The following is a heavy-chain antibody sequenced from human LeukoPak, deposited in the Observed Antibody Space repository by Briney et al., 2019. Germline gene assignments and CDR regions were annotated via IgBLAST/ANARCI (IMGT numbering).Heavy chain of an antibody. CDR2: ISNNGRST. V-gene: IGHV3-64*02. CDR1: GFTFSNHA. J-gene: IGHJ1*01. Sequence: GGSLRLSCVGSGFTFSNHALHWVRQFPGKRLEYVSAISNNGRSTHYTDSVKGRFTVSRDNSKETVYLQLGSLRPEDTALYYCARGLSGAPDYWGRGTLVTVSS. CDR3: ARGLSGAPDY. D-gene: IGHD3-10*01.